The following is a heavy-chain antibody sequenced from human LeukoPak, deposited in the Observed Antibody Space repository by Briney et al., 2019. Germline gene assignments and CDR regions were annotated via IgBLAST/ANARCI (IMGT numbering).Heavy chain of an antibody. CDR3: ATVLYCSSTSCYIYKGNWFDP. CDR1: GYTLTELS. D-gene: IGHD2-2*02. J-gene: IGHJ5*02. Sequence: GASVKVSCKVSGYTLTELSMHWVRQAPGKGLEWMGGFDPEDGETIYAQKFQGRVTMTEDTSTDTAYMELSSLRSEDTAVYYCATVLYCSSTSCYIYKGNWFDPWGQGTLVTVSS. CDR2: FDPEDGET. V-gene: IGHV1-24*01.